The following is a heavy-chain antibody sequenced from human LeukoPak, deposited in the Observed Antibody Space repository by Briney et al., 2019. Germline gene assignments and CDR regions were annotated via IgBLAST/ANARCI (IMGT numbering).Heavy chain of an antibody. Sequence: ASVKVSCKASGYTFTGYYMHWVRQAPGQGLEWMGWINPNSGGTNYAQKFQGRATMTRDTSISTAYMELSRLRSDDTAVYYCARDPYDSSGYYFDYWGQGTLVTVSS. CDR3: ARDPYDSSGYYFDY. D-gene: IGHD3-22*01. CDR1: GYTFTGYY. J-gene: IGHJ4*02. CDR2: INPNSGGT. V-gene: IGHV1-2*02.